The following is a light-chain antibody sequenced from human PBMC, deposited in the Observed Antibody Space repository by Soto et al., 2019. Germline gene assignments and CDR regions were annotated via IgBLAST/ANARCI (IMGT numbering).Light chain of an antibody. CDR3: QKYNSAPLP. V-gene: IGKV1-27*01. Sequence: DVQMTQSPSSLSAFVGDRVTITCRASQGIAPYLAWFQQKPGKVPKLLIYATSTLQSGVPSRFSGGGSGTDFTLTINSLQAEDVGTYYCQKYNSAPLPFGGGTKVEIK. CDR2: ATS. J-gene: IGKJ4*01. CDR1: QGIAPY.